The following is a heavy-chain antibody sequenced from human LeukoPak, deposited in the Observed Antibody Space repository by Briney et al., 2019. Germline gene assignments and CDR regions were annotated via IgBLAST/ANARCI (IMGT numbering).Heavy chain of an antibody. CDR1: GFTFSTYG. CDR2: ISGSGGST. J-gene: IGHJ4*02. Sequence: GGSLRLSCAASGFTFSTYGMSWVRQAPGKGLEWVSSISGSGGSTHYADSVKGQFSISRDNSKNTLYLQVNSLRAEDTAVYYCARDSSMLRGPLVIYYFDFWGQGTLVTVSS. CDR3: ARDSSMLRGPLVIYYFDF. D-gene: IGHD3-10*01. V-gene: IGHV3-23*01.